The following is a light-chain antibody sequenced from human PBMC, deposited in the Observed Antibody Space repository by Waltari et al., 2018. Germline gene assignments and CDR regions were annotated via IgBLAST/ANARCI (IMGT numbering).Light chain of an antibody. Sequence: DIVMTQSPDSLAVSLGERATINCKSSQSVLYSANNKDYLAWYQQKPGQPAKLLIYWASTREFGVPDRFSGSGSGTDFTLTISSLQAEDVAVYYCQQYYSIPLTFGGGTKVEIK. J-gene: IGKJ4*01. V-gene: IGKV4-1*01. CDR3: QQYYSIPLT. CDR2: WAS. CDR1: QSVLYSANNKDY.